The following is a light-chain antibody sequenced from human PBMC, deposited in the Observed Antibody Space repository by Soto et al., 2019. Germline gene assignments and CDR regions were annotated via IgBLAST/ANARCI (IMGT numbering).Light chain of an antibody. J-gene: IGKJ4*01. CDR1: QSLLHSNGYTY. Sequence: IVMTQSPLSLPVTPGEPASISCRSSQSLLHSNGYTYLDWYLQKPRQSPQLLIYLGSSRASGVPDRFSGSGSGTDFTLRISRVEAEDVGVYYCMQTLQAPQLTFGGGTKVEIK. CDR2: LGS. CDR3: MQTLQAPQLT. V-gene: IGKV2-28*01.